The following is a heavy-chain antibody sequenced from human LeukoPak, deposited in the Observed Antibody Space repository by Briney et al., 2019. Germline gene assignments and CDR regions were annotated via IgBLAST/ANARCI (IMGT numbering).Heavy chain of an antibody. CDR1: GYTFTSYY. Sequence: GASVTVSCTTSGYTFTSYYIHWVRQAPGQGLEWLGIINPSSGATNYAQKFQGRVTMTRDTSTSTVYMELSSQRSEDTAVYYCARATNFYYYYGMDVWGQGTTVTVSS. J-gene: IGHJ6*02. CDR3: ARATNFYYYYGMDV. D-gene: IGHD1-26*01. CDR2: INPSSGAT. V-gene: IGHV1-46*01.